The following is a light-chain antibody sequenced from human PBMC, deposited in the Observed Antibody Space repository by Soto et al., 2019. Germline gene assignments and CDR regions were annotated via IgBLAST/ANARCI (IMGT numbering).Light chain of an antibody. V-gene: IGKV3-20*01. CDR1: QRVSSIY. J-gene: IGKJ1*01. Sequence: EIVLTQSPGPLSLSPGERATLSCRARQRVSSIYLAWYQQKPGQAPRLLISGATSSATAITDGFSGSGSGTQFTLTISRLDPEDSAVSSCQQYASSPRTFVQGTKVEIK. CDR3: QQYASSPRT. CDR2: GAT.